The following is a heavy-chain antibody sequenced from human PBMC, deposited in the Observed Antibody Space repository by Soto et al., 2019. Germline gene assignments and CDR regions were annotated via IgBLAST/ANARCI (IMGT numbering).Heavy chain of an antibody. Sequence: VQLLESGGGLVQPGGSLRLSCAASGFTFSSYAMSWVRQAPGKGLEWVSAISGSGGSTYYADSVKGRFTISRDNSKNTLYLQMNSLRAEDTAVYYCAKGWQLASYYYYYMDVWGKGTTVTVSS. CDR1: GFTFSSYA. D-gene: IGHD6-6*01. V-gene: IGHV3-23*01. CDR3: AKGWQLASYYYYYMDV. CDR2: ISGSGGST. J-gene: IGHJ6*03.